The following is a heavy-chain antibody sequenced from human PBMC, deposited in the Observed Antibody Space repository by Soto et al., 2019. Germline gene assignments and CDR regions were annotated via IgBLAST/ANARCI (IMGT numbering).Heavy chain of an antibody. Sequence: QVQLQESGPGLVKPSQTLSLTCTVSGGSISSGDYYWSWIRQPPGKGLEWIGYIYYSGSTYYNPSLKSRVTISVDTSKNQFALKLSSVTAADTAVYYCAREIYGSGSYLSTENWGQGTLVTVSS. V-gene: IGHV4-30-4*01. CDR3: AREIYGSGSYLSTEN. CDR2: IYYSGST. D-gene: IGHD3-10*01. J-gene: IGHJ4*02. CDR1: GGSISSGDYY.